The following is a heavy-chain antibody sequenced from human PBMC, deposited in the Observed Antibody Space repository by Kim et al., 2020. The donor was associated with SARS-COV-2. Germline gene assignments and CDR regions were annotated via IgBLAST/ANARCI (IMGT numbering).Heavy chain of an antibody. Sequence: KFQGRVTMTRDTSTSTVYMELSSLRSEDTAVYYCASRPDGLPTHDAFDIWGQGTMVTVSS. D-gene: IGHD3-16*01. V-gene: IGHV1-46*01. CDR3: ASRPDGLPTHDAFDI. J-gene: IGHJ3*02.